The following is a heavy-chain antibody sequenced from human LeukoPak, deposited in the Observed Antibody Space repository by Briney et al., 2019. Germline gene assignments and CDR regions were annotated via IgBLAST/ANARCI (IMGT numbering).Heavy chain of an antibody. CDR2: INPNSGGT. Sequence: ASVKVSCKASGYTFTGYYVHWVRQAPGQGLEWMGWINPNSGGTNYAQKFQGRVTMTRDTSISTAYMELSRLRSDDTAVYYCASTDGYYYYMDVWGKGTTVTVSS. CDR1: GYTFTGYY. J-gene: IGHJ6*03. CDR3: ASTDGYYYYMDV. D-gene: IGHD5-24*01. V-gene: IGHV1-2*02.